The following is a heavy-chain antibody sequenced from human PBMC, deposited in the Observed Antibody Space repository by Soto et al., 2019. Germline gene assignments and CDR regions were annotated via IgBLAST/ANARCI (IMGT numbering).Heavy chain of an antibody. CDR1: GFTFSSYS. J-gene: IGHJ6*02. D-gene: IGHD3-10*01. CDR3: ARDHYPLYYYYGVDV. CDR2: ISSSSSTI. Sequence: EVQLVESGGDLVQPGGSLRLSCAASGFTFSSYSMNWVRQAPGKGLEWGSYISSSSSTIYYADSVKGRFTISRDNAKKSLFLQINSLRDEYTAVYYCARDHYPLYYYYGVDVWGQGTTVTVSS. V-gene: IGHV3-48*02.